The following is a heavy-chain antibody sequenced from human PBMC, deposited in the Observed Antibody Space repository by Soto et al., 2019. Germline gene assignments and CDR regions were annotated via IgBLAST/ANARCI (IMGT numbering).Heavy chain of an antibody. D-gene: IGHD2-2*01. J-gene: IGHJ3*02. CDR1: GGSFSGYY. V-gene: IGHV4-34*01. CDR3: ARGQRGRRYCSSTSCQNDAFDI. CDR2: INHSGST. Sequence: PSQTLSLTCAVYGGSFSGYYWSWIRQPPGKGLEWIGEINHSGSTNYNPSLKSRVTISVDTSKNQFSLKLSSVTAADTAVYYCARGQRGRRYCSSTSCQNDAFDIWGQGTMVTVSS.